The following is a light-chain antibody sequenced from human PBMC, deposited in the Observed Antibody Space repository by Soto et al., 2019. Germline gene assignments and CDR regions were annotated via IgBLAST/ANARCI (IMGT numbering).Light chain of an antibody. CDR3: QQYNSYSTWT. J-gene: IGKJ1*01. Sequence: DIQVTQSRSTLSASVGDRVTITCRASQSISSWLAWYQQKPGQAPKLLIYKASSLESGVPARFSGSGSGTEFTLTISSLQPDDFATYYCQQYNSYSTWTFGKGTKVDIK. CDR2: KAS. CDR1: QSISSW. V-gene: IGKV1-5*03.